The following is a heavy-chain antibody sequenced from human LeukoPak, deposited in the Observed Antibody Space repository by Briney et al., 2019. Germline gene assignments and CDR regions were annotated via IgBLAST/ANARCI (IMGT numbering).Heavy chain of an antibody. D-gene: IGHD2-21*01. V-gene: IGHV3-23*01. CDR3: AKHLGSHSFLFYYMDV. CDR2: LSGSGGAT. J-gene: IGHJ6*03. Sequence: GGSLRLSSEASEFTFSRFAMSWIGQPPGTGLEWVSTLSGSGGATYYADSVKGRFTTSRDNSKDNLYLQMDNLRADDTAVYYCAKHLGSHSFLFYYMDVWGKGTSVIVSS. CDR1: EFTFSRFA.